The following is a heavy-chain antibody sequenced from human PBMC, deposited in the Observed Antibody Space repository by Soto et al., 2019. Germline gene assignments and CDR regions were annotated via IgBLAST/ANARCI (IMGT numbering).Heavy chain of an antibody. CDR3: ARNSIAVAGGNWFDP. V-gene: IGHV1-46*03. CDR1: GYTFTSYY. D-gene: IGHD6-19*01. Sequence: QVQLVQSGAEVKKPGASVKVSCKASGYTFTSYYMHWVRQAPGQGLEWMGIINPSGGSTSYAQKFQGRVTMTRDTSTSTVYMELSSLRSEDTAVYYCARNSIAVAGGNWFDPWGQGTLVTVSS. CDR2: INPSGGST. J-gene: IGHJ5*02.